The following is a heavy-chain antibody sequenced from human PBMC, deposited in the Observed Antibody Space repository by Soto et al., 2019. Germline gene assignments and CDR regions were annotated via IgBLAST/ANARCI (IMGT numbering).Heavy chain of an antibody. D-gene: IGHD5-18*01. CDR3: AKDRGQLWFFDY. CDR2: ISGRGGST. J-gene: IGHJ4*02. CDR1: GFTFSNQA. V-gene: IGHV3-23*01. Sequence: EVQLLDSGGGLVQPGGSLRLSCAASGFTFSNQAMSWVRQAPGKGLEWVSAISGRGGSTYYADSVKGRFTISRDNSKNTLYLQMNSLRADDTALYYCAKDRGQLWFFDYWGQGTLVTVSS.